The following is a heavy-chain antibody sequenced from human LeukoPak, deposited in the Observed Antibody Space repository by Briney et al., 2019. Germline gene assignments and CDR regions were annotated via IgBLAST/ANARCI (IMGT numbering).Heavy chain of an antibody. J-gene: IGHJ4*02. CDR2: ISSSSSFI. D-gene: IGHD4-17*01. Sequence: PGGSLRLSCAASGFTFSRYSMNWVRQAPGKGLEWVSSISSSSSFIYYSDSLKGRFTISRNNAKNSLYLQMNSLRAEDTAVYYCARDKGVGTTVTTGFDYWGQGTLVTVSS. CDR3: ARDKGVGTTVTTGFDY. CDR1: GFTFSRYS. V-gene: IGHV3-21*01.